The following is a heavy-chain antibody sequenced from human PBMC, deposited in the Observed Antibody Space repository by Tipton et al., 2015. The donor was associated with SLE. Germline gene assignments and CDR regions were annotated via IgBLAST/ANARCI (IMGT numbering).Heavy chain of an antibody. V-gene: IGHV4-4*09. D-gene: IGHD1-26*01. CDR2: IYTSGST. CDR1: GGSFSGYY. CDR3: ARKWEPGYFDL. Sequence: TLSLTCAVYGGSFSGYYWSWIRQPPGKGLEWIGYIYTSGSTNYNPSLKSRVTISVDTSKNQFSLKLSSVTAADTAVYYCARKWEPGYFDLWGRGTLVTVSS. J-gene: IGHJ2*01.